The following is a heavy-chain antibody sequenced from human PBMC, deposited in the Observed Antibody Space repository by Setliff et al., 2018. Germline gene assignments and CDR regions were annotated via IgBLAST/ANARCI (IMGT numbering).Heavy chain of an antibody. J-gene: IGHJ5*02. CDR3: ARVLVLGYNWFDP. V-gene: IGHV4-34*01. D-gene: IGHD3-10*01. CDR2: ISHSGNT. Sequence: SETLSLTCIVSGDSISGYFWSWIRQSPEKGLEWIGEISHSGNTNYNPSLKSRVTISIDTSKNQFSLKVNSVTAADTAVYYCARVLVLGYNWFDPWGQGTLVTVSS. CDR1: GDSISGYF.